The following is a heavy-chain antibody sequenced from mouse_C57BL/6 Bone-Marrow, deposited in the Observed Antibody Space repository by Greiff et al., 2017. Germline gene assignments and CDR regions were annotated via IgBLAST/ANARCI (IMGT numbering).Heavy chain of an antibody. Sequence: VQLQQSGPELVKPGASVKISCKASGYAFSSSWMNWVKQRPGKGLEWIGRIYPGDGDTNYNGKFKGKATLTADKSSSTAYMQLSSLTSEDSAVYFWARGDYYGSSYGGGFAYWGQGTLVTVSA. D-gene: IGHD1-1*01. V-gene: IGHV1-82*01. CDR1: GYAFSSSW. J-gene: IGHJ3*01. CDR3: ARGDYYGSSYGGGFAY. CDR2: IYPGDGDT.